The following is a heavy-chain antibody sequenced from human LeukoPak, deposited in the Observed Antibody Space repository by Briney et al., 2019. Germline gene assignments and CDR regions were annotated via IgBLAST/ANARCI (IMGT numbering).Heavy chain of an antibody. J-gene: IGHJ5*02. Sequence: GAAVKVSCKASGYTFTSYYIHWVRQAPGQGVEWMGIINPSGGSTNYAQKFQGRVTMTRDTSTSTVYMEMSSLRSEDTAVYYCARDGSDTDMATEDANWLDPWGQGTLVTVSS. CDR3: ARDGSDTDMATEDANWLDP. V-gene: IGHV1-46*01. CDR1: GYTFTSYY. CDR2: INPSGGST. D-gene: IGHD5-18*01.